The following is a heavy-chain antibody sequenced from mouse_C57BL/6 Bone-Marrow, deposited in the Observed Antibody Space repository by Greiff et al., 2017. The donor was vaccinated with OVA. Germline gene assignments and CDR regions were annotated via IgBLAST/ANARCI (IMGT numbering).Heavy chain of an antibody. CDR3: AREYYSNYGGFAY. D-gene: IGHD2-5*01. V-gene: IGHV5-17*01. Sequence: EVQVVESGGGLVKPGGSLKLSCAASGFTLSDYGMHWVRQAPEKGLEWVAYISSGSSTIYYADTVKGRFTISRDNAKNTLFLQMTSLRSEDTAMYYCAREYYSNYGGFAYWGQETLVTVSA. J-gene: IGHJ3*01. CDR2: ISSGSSTI. CDR1: GFTLSDYG.